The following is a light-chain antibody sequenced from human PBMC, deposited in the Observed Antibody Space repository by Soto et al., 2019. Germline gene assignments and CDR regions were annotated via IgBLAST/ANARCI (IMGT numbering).Light chain of an antibody. J-gene: IGLJ1*01. CDR3: QSYDTSLSGYV. CDR1: SSNIGAGYH. CDR2: LNN. V-gene: IGLV1-40*01. Sequence: QAVVTQPPSVSGAPGQRVTISCTGSSSNIGAGYHVHWYQQLPGTAPKLLIYLNNNRPSGVPDRFSGSKSGPSASLAITGLQAEDEADYYCQSYDTSLSGYVLGPGTKLTVL.